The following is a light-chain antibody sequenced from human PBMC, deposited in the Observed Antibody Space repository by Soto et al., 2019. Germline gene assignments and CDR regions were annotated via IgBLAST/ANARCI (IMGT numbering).Light chain of an antibody. CDR2: AAS. J-gene: IGKJ3*01. V-gene: IGKV1-8*01. Sequence: AIRMTQSPSSFSASTGDRVTITCRASQGISSYLAWYQQKPGKAPKLLIYAASTLQSGVPSRFSGSGSGTDFTLTISCLQSEDFAIYYCQQYNSYPLTFGPGTKVDIK. CDR1: QGISSY. CDR3: QQYNSYPLT.